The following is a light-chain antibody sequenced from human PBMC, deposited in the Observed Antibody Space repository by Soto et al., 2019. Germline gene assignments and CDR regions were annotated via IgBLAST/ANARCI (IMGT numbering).Light chain of an antibody. CDR2: SND. V-gene: IGLV1-44*01. J-gene: IGLJ1*01. CDR1: SSNIGSNP. Sequence: QTVVTQPPSASGTPGQRVTISCFGSSSNIGSNPVNWYQQLPGTAPNLLIYSNDQRPSGVPDRFSGSKSGTSASLAISGLQSDDDADYYCAAWDDSLNGLFVFGTGTKLTVL. CDR3: AAWDDSLNGLFV.